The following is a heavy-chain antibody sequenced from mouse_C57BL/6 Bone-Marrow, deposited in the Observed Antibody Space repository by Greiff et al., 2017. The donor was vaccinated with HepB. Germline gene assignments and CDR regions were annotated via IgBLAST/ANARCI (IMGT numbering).Heavy chain of an antibody. D-gene: IGHD1-2*01. CDR1: GYTFTDYE. CDR2: IDPEAGGT. Sequence: QVQLQQSGAELVRPGASVTLSCKASGYTFTDYEMHWVKQTPVHGLEWIGAIDPEAGGTAYNQKFKGKAILTADKSSSTAYLELRSLTSEDSAVYYCTREGITTAAYGGRGTRVPVSA. CDR3: TREGITTAAY. J-gene: IGHJ3*01. V-gene: IGHV1-15*01.